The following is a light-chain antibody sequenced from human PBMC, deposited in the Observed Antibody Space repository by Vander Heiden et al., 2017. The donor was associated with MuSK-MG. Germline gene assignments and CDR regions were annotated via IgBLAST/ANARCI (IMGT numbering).Light chain of an antibody. CDR3: RLFYGGSWV. J-gene: IGLJ3*02. Sequence: QTVVTQEPSLTVCPGGTVTLTCAPSTGAVASAYYSNWFHRKPGQAPRPLIYRTTNKHSWTPARFSGSLLGGKASLTLSGGQPEDEAEYYCRLFYGGSWVFGGGTKLTVL. V-gene: IGLV7-43*01. CDR1: TGAVASAYY. CDR2: RTT.